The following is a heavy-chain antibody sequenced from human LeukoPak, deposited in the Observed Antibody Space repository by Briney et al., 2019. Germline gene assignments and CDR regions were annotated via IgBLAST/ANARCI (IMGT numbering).Heavy chain of an antibody. Sequence: PGGSLRLSCAASGFTFCSYEMNWVRQAQGLGLEWVTYISSSGSTIYYAVSVKGRFTISRQNAKNSLYLQMNSLRDDSTAVYYCATFDCSSTSCPYNWVDPWGQGTLVTVSS. CDR1: GFTFCSYE. V-gene: IGHV3-48*03. CDR3: ATFDCSSTSCPYNWVDP. CDR2: ISSSGSTI. D-gene: IGHD2-2*01. J-gene: IGHJ5*02.